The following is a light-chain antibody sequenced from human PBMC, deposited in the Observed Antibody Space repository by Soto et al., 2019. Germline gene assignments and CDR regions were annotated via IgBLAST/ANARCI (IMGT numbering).Light chain of an antibody. CDR1: QSVSSSF. CDR3: HQYGSSPAT. CDR2: GAS. J-gene: IGKJ1*01. Sequence: EVVLTQSPGTLSLSPGERATLSCRASQSVSSSFLAWYQQKPGQAPRLLIFGASSRATGIPDRFRGSGSVTDFTLTISRLEPEDFAVYYCHQYGSSPATFGQGTKV. V-gene: IGKV3-20*01.